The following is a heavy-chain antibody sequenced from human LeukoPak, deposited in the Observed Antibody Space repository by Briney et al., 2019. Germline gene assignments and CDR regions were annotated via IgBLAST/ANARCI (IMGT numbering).Heavy chain of an antibody. J-gene: IGHJ6*02. CDR2: IYSKRGVI. D-gene: IGHD6-19*01. Sequence: GGSLRLSCAASGFTLSRKTMNWVRQAPGKGLEWVSYIYSKRGVIYYADSVRGRVTISRDNAKNTLYLQMNSLRDEDTAVYYCARDNGMTSGWYVGRIDSSYGMDGGGQGTTV. CDR1: GFTLSRKT. CDR3: ARDNGMTSGWYVGRIDSSYGMDG. V-gene: IGHV3-48*02.